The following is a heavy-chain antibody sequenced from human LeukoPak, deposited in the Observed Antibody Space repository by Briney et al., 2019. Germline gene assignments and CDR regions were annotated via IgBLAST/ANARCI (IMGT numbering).Heavy chain of an antibody. CDR1: GYTFTSYD. CDR3: ARGPPYYYDSSGYYY. V-gene: IGHV1-8*01. D-gene: IGHD3-22*01. Sequence: GASVKVSCKASGYTFTSYDINWVRQATGQGLEWMGWMNPNSGNTGYAQKFQGRVTMTRNTSISTAYMELSSLRSEATAVYYCARGPPYYYDSSGYYYWGRGTRVTVSS. CDR2: MNPNSGNT. J-gene: IGHJ4*02.